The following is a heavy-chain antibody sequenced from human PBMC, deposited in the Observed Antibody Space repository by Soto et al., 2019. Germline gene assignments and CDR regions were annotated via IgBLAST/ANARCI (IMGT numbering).Heavy chain of an antibody. CDR1: GYTFTSYG. CDR2: ISASTGNT. Sequence: ASVKISCKASGYTFTSYGISWVRQAPGHGVVWLGWISASTGNTNYARKLQVSVTMTTDPSTSPAYRELRSLRFDDTAGYYCARLSGYGEKGDYWGKGIRVTVSA. J-gene: IGHJ4*02. V-gene: IGHV1-18*04. D-gene: IGHD4-17*01. CDR3: ARLSGYGEKGDY.